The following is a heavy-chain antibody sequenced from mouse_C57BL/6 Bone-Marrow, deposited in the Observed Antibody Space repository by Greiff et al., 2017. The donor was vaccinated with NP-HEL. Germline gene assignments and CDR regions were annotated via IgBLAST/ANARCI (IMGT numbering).Heavy chain of an antibody. D-gene: IGHD1-1*01. J-gene: IGHJ4*01. CDR1: GIDFSRYW. CDR2: INPDSSTI. V-gene: IGHV4-1*01. CDR3: ARYYYGSSHYAMDY. Sequence: EVKLLESGGGLVQPGGSLKLSCAASGIDFSRYWMSWVRRAPGKGLEWIGEINPDSSTINYAPSLKDKFIISRDNAKNTLYLQMSKVRSEDTALYYVARYYYGSSHYAMDYWGQGTSVTVSS.